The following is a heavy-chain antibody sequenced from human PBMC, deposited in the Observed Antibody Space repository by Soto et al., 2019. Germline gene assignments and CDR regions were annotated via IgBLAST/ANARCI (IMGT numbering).Heavy chain of an antibody. D-gene: IGHD6-13*01. CDR2: IYYSGST. J-gene: IGHJ4*02. CDR3: AREVRYSSSWYVDY. V-gene: IGHV4-59*01. Sequence: XXTLSLPFTVSGGSISSYYWGWIRQPPGKGLEWIGYIYYSGSTNYNPSLKSRVTISVDTSKNQFSLKLSSVTAADTAVYYCAREVRYSSSWYVDYWGQGTLVTVSS. CDR1: GGSISSYY.